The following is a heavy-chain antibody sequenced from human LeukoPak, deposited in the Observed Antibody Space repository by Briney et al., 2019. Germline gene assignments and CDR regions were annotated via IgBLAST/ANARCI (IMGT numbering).Heavy chain of an antibody. CDR1: GYTFTSYD. D-gene: IGHD3-22*01. Sequence: ASVKVSCKASGYTFTSYDINWVRQATGQGLEWMGWMNPNSGNTGYAQKFQGRVTMTRNTSISTAYMELSSLRSEDTAVYYCARLPDYYDSSGYYCPTYGMDVWGQGTTVTVSS. CDR3: ARLPDYYDSSGYYCPTYGMDV. J-gene: IGHJ6*02. V-gene: IGHV1-8*01. CDR2: MNPNSGNT.